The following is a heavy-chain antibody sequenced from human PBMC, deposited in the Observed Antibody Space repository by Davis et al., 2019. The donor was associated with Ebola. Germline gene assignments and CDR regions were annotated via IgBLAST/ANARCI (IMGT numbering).Heavy chain of an antibody. D-gene: IGHD4-17*01. CDR3: ARWGAVTTLKGVFDAFDI. J-gene: IGHJ3*02. Sequence: ASVKVSCKASGYTFTSYAMHWVRQAPGQRLEWMGWINAGNGNTKYSQKFQGRVTITRDTSASTAYMELSSLRSEDTAVYYCARWGAVTTLKGVFDAFDIWGQGTMVTASS. CDR2: INAGNGNT. CDR1: GYTFTSYA. V-gene: IGHV1-3*01.